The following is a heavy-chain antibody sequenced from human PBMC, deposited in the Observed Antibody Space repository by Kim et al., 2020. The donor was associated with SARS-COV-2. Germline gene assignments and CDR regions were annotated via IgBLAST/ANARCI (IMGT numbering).Heavy chain of an antibody. CDR1: GYTFTSYD. CDR2: MNPSISET. CDR3: ARGITQGMDV. D-gene: IGHD3-10*01. V-gene: IGHV1-8*01. J-gene: IGHJ6*02. Sequence: ASVKVSCKASGYTFTSYDINWVRQATGQGLEWMGWMNPSISETGYAQKFQDRVTMTRDTSISTAYMELTSLRSDDTAVYYCARGITQGMDVWGQGTTVTVSS.